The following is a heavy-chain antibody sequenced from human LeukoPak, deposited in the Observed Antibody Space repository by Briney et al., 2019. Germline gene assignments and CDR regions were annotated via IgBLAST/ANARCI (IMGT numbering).Heavy chain of an antibody. CDR2: INAGNGNT. CDR3: ERGSGWSGGDY. J-gene: IGHJ4*02. Sequence: ASVNVSCKASGYTFTSYSMHWVRQASGQRLEGMGWINAGNGNTKYSQKFQGRVTVTRDTSASTAYMELSSLRSEDTAVYYCERGSGWSGGDYWGQGTLVTVSS. V-gene: IGHV1-3*01. CDR1: GYTFTSYS. D-gene: IGHD6-19*01.